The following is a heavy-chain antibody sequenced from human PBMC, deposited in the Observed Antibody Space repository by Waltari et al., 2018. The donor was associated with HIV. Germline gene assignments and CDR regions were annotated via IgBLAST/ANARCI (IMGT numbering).Heavy chain of an antibody. CDR2: MYHGGTT. CDR1: LYSIATKYY. D-gene: IGHD2-2*01. V-gene: IGHV4-38-2*02. J-gene: IGHJ4*02. CDR3: AREGYCSRTSCSPPLDY. Sequence: QVLLQESGPGLVKPSETLSLTCNVSLYSIATKYYWGWIRQAPGKGLEWIGSMYHGGTTYYNPSLKSRVTISVDTSKNQFSLKMKSVTAADTAVYYCAREGYCSRTSCSPPLDYWGQGTLVTVS.